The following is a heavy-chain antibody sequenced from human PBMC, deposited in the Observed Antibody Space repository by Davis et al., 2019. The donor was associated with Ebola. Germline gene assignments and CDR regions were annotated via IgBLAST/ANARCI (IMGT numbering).Heavy chain of an antibody. CDR1: GGFVSSGGYS. CDR2: YYYTWPT. J-gene: IGHJ5*02. Sequence: SQTLSLTCGVSGGFVSSGGYSWSWIRQPPGKGLEWIGHYYYTWPTHYNPSLKSRVTISVDTSKNQFSLKLRSVTAADTAVYYCARSITLVRGVIPWFDPWGQGTLVTVAS. V-gene: IGHV4-30-4*07. CDR3: ARSITLVRGVIPWFDP. D-gene: IGHD3-10*01.